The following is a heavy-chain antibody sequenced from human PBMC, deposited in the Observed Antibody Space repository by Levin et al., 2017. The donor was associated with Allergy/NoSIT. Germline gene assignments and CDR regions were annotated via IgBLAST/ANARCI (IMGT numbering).Heavy chain of an antibody. J-gene: IGHJ4*02. Sequence: SQTLSLTCTVSGGSIPSYYWSWVRQPPGKGLVWIGYIYYNVNTNYNPSLKSRVTISVDTSKNQFSLKMTSVTAADTAVYYCARVGNNGWYFDYWGQGTLVTVSS. CDR3: ARVGNNGWYFDY. CDR1: GGSIPSYY. CDR2: IYYNVNT. D-gene: IGHD2-8*01. V-gene: IGHV4-59*01.